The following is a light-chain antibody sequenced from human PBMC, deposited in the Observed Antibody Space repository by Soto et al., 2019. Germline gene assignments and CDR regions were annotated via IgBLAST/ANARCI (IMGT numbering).Light chain of an antibody. CDR2: KAS. CDR3: LGYGSAGR. Sequence: RASQTIGSWLAWYQQKPGKAPKLLIYKASTLKSGVPSRFIGGESGIGFSFVVSALQPEGFAVYWCLGYGSAGRFGQGTKVDIK. CDR1: QTIGSW. J-gene: IGKJ1*01. V-gene: IGKV1-5*03.